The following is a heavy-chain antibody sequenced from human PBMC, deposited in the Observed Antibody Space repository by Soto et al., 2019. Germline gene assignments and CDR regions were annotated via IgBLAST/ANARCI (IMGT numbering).Heavy chain of an antibody. V-gene: IGHV3-48*02. CDR2: ISSSSSTI. D-gene: IGHD2-15*01. J-gene: IGHJ6*02. Sequence: GGSLRLSCAASGFTFSSYSMNWVRQAPGKGLEWVSYISSSSSTIYYADSVKGRFTISRDNAKNSLYLQMNSLRDEDTAVYYCARERPGSANQRYYYYGMDVWGQGTTVTVSS. CDR1: GFTFSSYS. CDR3: ARERPGSANQRYYYYGMDV.